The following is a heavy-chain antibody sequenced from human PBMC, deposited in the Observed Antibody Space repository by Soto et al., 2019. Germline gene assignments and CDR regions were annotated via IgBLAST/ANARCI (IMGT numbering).Heavy chain of an antibody. CDR3: ARVITGTTFYYYYGMDV. V-gene: IGHV1-18*01. Sequence: QVQLVQYGAEVKKPGASVKVSCKASGYTFTSYGISWVRQAPGQGLEWMGWISAYNGNTNYAQKLQGRVTMTTDTSTSTAYMELRSLRSDDTAVYYCARVITGTTFYYYYGMDVWGQGTTVTVSS. CDR1: GYTFTSYG. CDR2: ISAYNGNT. J-gene: IGHJ6*02. D-gene: IGHD1-7*01.